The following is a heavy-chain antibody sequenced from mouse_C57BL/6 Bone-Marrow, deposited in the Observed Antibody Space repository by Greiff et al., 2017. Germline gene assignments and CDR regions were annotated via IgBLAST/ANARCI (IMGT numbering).Heavy chain of an antibody. V-gene: IGHV1-5*01. J-gene: IGHJ1*03. Sequence: EVQLQQSGTVLARPGASVKMSCKTSGYTFTSYWMHWVKQRPGQGLEWIGALYPGNSDTSYNQKFKGKAKLTAVTSASTAYMELSSLTNEDSAVYYCTITVVAHWYFDVWGTGTTVTVSS. CDR1: GYTFTSYW. CDR3: TITVVAHWYFDV. D-gene: IGHD1-1*01. CDR2: LYPGNSDT.